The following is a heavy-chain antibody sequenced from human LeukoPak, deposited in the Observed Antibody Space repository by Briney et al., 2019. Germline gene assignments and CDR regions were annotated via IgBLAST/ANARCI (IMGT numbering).Heavy chain of an antibody. J-gene: IGHJ6*03. Sequence: ASVKVSCKASGYTFTSYDINWVRQATGQGLEWMGWMNPNSGNTGYAQKFQGRVTITRNTSISTAYMELSSLRSEDTAVYYCAREDIVVVPAAMRSSRWGDYYYMDVWGKGTTVTISS. CDR1: GYTFTSYD. D-gene: IGHD2-2*01. V-gene: IGHV1-8*03. CDR3: AREDIVVVPAAMRSSRWGDYYYMDV. CDR2: MNPNSGNT.